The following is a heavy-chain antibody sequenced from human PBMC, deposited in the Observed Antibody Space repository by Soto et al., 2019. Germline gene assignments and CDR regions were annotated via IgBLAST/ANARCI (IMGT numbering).Heavy chain of an antibody. D-gene: IGHD3-22*01. CDR1: GFTFSSYW. V-gene: IGHV3-74*01. CDR2: INSDGSST. CDR3: ARGMYYYDSSGYYGPDGY. Sequence: GGSLRLSCAASGFTFSSYWMHWVRQAPGKGLVWVSRINSDGSSTSYADSVKGRFTISRDNAKNTLYLQMNSLRAEDTAVYYCARGMYYYDSSGYYGPDGYWGQGTLVTVSS. J-gene: IGHJ4*02.